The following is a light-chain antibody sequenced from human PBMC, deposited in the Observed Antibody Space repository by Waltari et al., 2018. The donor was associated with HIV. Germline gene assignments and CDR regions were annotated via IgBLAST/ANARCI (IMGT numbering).Light chain of an antibody. Sequence: QSALTQPASESGSPGQSITISCPGPSSDVGGYNHVSWYQHHPGNAPQLIIYEVSYRPSGVSDRFSGSKSGNTASLTISGLQAEDETDYYCSSYTSSSTWVFGGGTKLTVL. V-gene: IGLV2-14*01. J-gene: IGLJ3*02. CDR2: EVS. CDR3: SSYTSSSTWV. CDR1: SSDVGGYNH.